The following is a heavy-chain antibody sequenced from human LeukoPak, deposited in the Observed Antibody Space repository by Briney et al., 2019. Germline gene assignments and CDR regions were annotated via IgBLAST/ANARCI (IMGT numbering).Heavy chain of an antibody. CDR2: ISYDGSRK. J-gene: IGHJ3*02. CDR1: GFTFSSYG. V-gene: IGHV3-30*18. Sequence: GGTLRLSCAASGFTFSSYGIHWVRQAPGKGLEWVAVISYDGSRKLYADSVKGRFTISRDNSRNTLYLQVNSLRAEDTSIYYCAKDQGYYDSSGDAFDIWGQGTMVTVSS. CDR3: AKDQGYYDSSGDAFDI. D-gene: IGHD3-22*01.